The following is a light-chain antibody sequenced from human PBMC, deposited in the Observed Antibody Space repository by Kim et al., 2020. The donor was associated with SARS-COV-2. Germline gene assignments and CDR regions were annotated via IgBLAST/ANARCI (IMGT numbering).Light chain of an antibody. J-gene: IGLJ1*01. CDR3: SSYTSSSTPYV. Sequence: QSFTISCTGTSSDVGAYHYVSWYQQHPGKAPKLMLYDVSNRPSGVSNRFSGSKSGNTASLTISGLQAEDEADYYCSSYTSSSTPYVFGTGTKVTVL. V-gene: IGLV2-14*03. CDR1: SSDVGAYHY. CDR2: DVS.